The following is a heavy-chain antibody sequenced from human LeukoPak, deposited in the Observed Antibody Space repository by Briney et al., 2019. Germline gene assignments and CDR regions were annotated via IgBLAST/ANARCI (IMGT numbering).Heavy chain of an antibody. CDR3: ATPTTVTTDI. CDR1: GFTFSSYA. D-gene: IGHD4-17*01. Sequence: GGSLRLSCAAAGFTFSSYAMSWVRQAPGKGLEWVSSISGSGGSPYYAGSVKGRFTISRDNSKNTLYLQMNSLRAEDTAVYYCATPTTVTTDIWGQGTMVTVSS. V-gene: IGHV3-23*01. J-gene: IGHJ3*02. CDR2: ISGSGGSP.